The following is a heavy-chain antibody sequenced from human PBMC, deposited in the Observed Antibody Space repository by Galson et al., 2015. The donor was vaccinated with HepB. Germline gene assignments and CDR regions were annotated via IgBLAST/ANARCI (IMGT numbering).Heavy chain of an antibody. J-gene: IGHJ4*02. CDR3: ARIPPYNWNDPDDY. D-gene: IGHD1-1*01. V-gene: IGHV3-53*01. Sequence: SLRLSCAASGFTVSSNYMSWVRQAPGKGLEWVSVIYSGGSTYYADSVKGRFTISRDNSKNTLYLQMNSLRAEDAAVYYCARIPPYNWNDPDDYWGQGTLVTVSS. CDR1: GFTVSSNY. CDR2: IYSGGST.